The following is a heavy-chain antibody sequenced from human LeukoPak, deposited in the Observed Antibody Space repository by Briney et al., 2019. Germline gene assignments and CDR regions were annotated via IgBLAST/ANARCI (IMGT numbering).Heavy chain of an antibody. CDR2: ISSSGTTI. Sequence: PGGSLRLSCAASGFTFSDYYMNWIRQTPGKGLEWISYISSSGTTIYYADSVKGRFIISRDNAKNSLYLQMNTLRAEDTAVYYCAGNALIYSDGNAYLHNWGQGTLVTVSS. V-gene: IGHV3-11*01. CDR1: GFTFSDYY. J-gene: IGHJ4*02. CDR3: AGNALIYSDGNAYLHN. D-gene: IGHD3-22*01.